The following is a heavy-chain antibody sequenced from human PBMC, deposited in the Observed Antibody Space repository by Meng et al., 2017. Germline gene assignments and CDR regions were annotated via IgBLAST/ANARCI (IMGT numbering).Heavy chain of an antibody. Sequence: GGSLRLSCAASGFTFSSDWLSWVRQAPGKGLEWVANIKQDGSEKYYVDSVKGRFTISRDNAKNSLYLQMNSLRAEETAVYYCARELQGPMNIAVAARGYFDYWGQGTLVTVSS. CDR3: ARELQGPMNIAVAARGYFDY. V-gene: IGHV3-7*01. D-gene: IGHD6-19*01. CDR2: IKQDGSEK. CDR1: GFTFSSDW. J-gene: IGHJ4*02.